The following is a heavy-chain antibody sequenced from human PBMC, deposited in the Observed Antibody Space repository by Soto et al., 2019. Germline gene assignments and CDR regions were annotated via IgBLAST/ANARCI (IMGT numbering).Heavy chain of an antibody. V-gene: IGHV4-30-2*01. CDR2: IYHSGST. CDR1: GGSISSGGYS. D-gene: IGHD5-18*01. J-gene: IGHJ4*02. Sequence: SETLSLTCAVSGGSISSGGYSWSWIRQPPGKGLEWIGYIYHSGSTYYNPSLKSRVTISVDRSKNQFSLNLNSVTAADTAVYYCARHMNINGYEAFDYWGQGTLVTVS. CDR3: ARHMNINGYEAFDY.